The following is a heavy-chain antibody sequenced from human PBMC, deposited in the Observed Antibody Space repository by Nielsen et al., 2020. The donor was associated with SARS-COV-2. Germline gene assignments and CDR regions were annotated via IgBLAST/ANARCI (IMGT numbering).Heavy chain of an antibody. CDR1: GFTFSSYD. CDR2: ISRSDATK. V-gene: IGHV3-48*03. Sequence: GESLKISCAVSGFTFSSYDFNWVRQAPGKGLEWISYISRSDATKFYADSVKGRFTISRDTARKSIYLQLNNLRADDTAVYYCARPSPNDYVYFDVWGQGTLVTVSS. J-gene: IGHJ4*02. CDR3: ARPSPNDYVYFDV. D-gene: IGHD4-17*01.